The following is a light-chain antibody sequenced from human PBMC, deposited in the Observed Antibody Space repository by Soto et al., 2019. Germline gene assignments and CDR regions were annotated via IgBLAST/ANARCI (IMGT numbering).Light chain of an antibody. V-gene: IGKV1-39*01. CDR2: VAD. CDR1: QRISTY. J-gene: IGKJ4*01. CDR3: QQTYSRPPT. Sequence: DIQMTQSPSSLSASVGDRVTITCRSSQRISTYLNWYQQKPGKVPTLLISVADRLESGVPSRFSGSGSGTDFTLTISSLEPEDFATYFCQQTYSRPPTFGGGTKVEIK.